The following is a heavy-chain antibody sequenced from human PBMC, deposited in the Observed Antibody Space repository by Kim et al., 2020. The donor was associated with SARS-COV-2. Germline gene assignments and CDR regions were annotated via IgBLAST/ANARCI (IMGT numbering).Heavy chain of an antibody. CDR3: ARSIVVVIAATHELDY. J-gene: IGHJ4*02. Sequence: QKFQGRVNITRDTSANTAYMELRSLGSEDTAVYYCARSIVVVIAATHELDYWGQGTLVTVSS. V-gene: IGHV1-3*01. D-gene: IGHD2-15*01.